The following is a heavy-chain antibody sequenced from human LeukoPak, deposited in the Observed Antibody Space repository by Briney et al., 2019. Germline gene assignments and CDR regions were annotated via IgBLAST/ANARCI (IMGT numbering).Heavy chain of an antibody. J-gene: IGHJ4*02. Sequence: GGSLRLFCAASGFTFSSYAMSWVRQAPGKGLEWVSAISGSGGSTYYADSVKGRFTISRDNSKNTLYLQMNSLRAEDTAVYYCAKGSYYDSSGLWAYWGQGTLVTVSS. V-gene: IGHV3-23*01. CDR3: AKGSYYDSSGLWAY. CDR2: ISGSGGST. D-gene: IGHD3-22*01. CDR1: GFTFSSYA.